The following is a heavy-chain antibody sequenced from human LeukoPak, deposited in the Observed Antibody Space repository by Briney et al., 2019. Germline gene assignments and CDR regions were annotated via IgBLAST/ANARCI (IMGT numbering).Heavy chain of an antibody. CDR3: ARTSSGWYEGNHLGY. J-gene: IGHJ4*02. Sequence: ASVKVSCKASGGTFSSYAISWVRQAPGQGLEWKGRIIPIFGIANYAQKFQGRVTITADKSTSTAYMELSSLRSEDTAVYYCARTSSGWYEGNHLGYWGQGTLVTVSS. CDR2: IIPIFGIA. D-gene: IGHD6-19*01. CDR1: GGTFSSYA. V-gene: IGHV1-69*04.